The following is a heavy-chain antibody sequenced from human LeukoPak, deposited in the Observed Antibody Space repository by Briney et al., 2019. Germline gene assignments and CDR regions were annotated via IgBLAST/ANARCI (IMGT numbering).Heavy chain of an antibody. Sequence: SETLSLTCTVSGDSISSSRYYWGWIRQTPGKGLEWIANIYSSGNTYYNPSLNSRVTMSVDTSKNQFSLKLNSVTAADTAVYYCARGDIAAGGAPFDYWGQGTLVTVSS. CDR3: ARGDIAAGGAPFDY. D-gene: IGHD6-13*01. V-gene: IGHV4-39*01. CDR1: GDSISSSRYY. CDR2: IYSSGNT. J-gene: IGHJ4*02.